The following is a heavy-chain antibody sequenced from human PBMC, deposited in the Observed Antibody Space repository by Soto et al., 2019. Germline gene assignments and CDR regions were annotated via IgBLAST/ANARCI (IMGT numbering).Heavy chain of an antibody. D-gene: IGHD6-19*01. CDR3: ARERGWQTRSGWYGMDV. CDR2: IYHSGST. CDR1: GGSISSSNW. J-gene: IGHJ6*02. Sequence: SETLSLTCAVSGGSISSSNWWSWVRQPPGKGLEWIGEIYHSGSTNYNPSLKSRVTISVDKSKNQFSLKLSSVTAADTAVYYCARERGWQTRSGWYGMDVWGQGTTVTVSS. V-gene: IGHV4-4*02.